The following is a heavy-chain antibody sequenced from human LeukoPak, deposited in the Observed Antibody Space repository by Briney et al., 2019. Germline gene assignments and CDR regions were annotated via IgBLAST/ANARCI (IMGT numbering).Heavy chain of an antibody. V-gene: IGHV3-30*03. J-gene: IGHJ4*02. Sequence: GRSLRLSCAASGFTFSSYSMNWVRQAPGKGLEWVAVISYDGSNKYYADSVKGRFTISRDNSKNTLYLQMNSLRAEDTAVYYCARGIAARETATKDYWGQGTLVTVSS. D-gene: IGHD6-6*01. CDR2: ISYDGSNK. CDR3: ARGIAARETATKDY. CDR1: GFTFSSYS.